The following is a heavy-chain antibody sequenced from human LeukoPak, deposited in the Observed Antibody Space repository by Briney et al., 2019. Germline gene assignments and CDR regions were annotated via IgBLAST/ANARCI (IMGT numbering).Heavy chain of an antibody. V-gene: IGHV3-23*01. D-gene: IGHD2-2*01. CDR2: ISGSGGST. CDR1: GFTFSSYA. J-gene: IGHJ6*02. Sequence: GGSLRLSCAASGFTFSSYAMSWVRQAPGKGLEWVSAISGSGGSTYYADSVKGRFTISRDNSKNTLYLQMNSLRAEDTAVYYCAKPRGYCSSTSCGSYYYYDGMDFWGQGTTVTVSS. CDR3: AKPRGYCSSTSCGSYYYYDGMDF.